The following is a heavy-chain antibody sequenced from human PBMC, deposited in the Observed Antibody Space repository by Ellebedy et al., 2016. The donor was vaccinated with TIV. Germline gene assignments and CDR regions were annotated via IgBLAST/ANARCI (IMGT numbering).Heavy chain of an antibody. Sequence: ASVKVSXKASGYTFTNYGISWVRQAPGQGLEWMGWISAYNGDTNYAQKLQGRVIMTTDTSTSTTYMELRNLRSDDTAVYYCARPRTWELNDAFDLWGQGTMVTVSS. CDR3: ARPRTWELNDAFDL. V-gene: IGHV1-18*01. CDR2: ISAYNGDT. CDR1: GYTFTNYG. D-gene: IGHD1-26*01. J-gene: IGHJ3*01.